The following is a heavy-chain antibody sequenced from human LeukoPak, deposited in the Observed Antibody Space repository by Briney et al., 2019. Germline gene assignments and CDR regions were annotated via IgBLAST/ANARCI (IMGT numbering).Heavy chain of an antibody. J-gene: IGHJ6*04. D-gene: IGHD6-13*01. CDR1: GFTFSSYA. Sequence: PGGSLRLSCAASGFTFSSYAMHWVRQAPGKGLEWVAVISYDGSNKYYADSVKGRFTISRDNSKNTLYLQMNSLRAEDTAVYYCAKDFRTSSSWYSSWGKGTTVTVSS. CDR2: ISYDGSNK. CDR3: AKDFRTSSSWYSS. V-gene: IGHV3-30-3*01.